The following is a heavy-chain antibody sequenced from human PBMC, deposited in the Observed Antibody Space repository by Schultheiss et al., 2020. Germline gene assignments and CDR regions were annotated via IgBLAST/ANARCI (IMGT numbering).Heavy chain of an antibody. CDR2: IYYSGST. CDR1: GFTFSSYG. V-gene: IGHV4-59*01. CDR3: ARGLNYDFWSGYYGPDAFHI. D-gene: IGHD3-3*01. J-gene: IGHJ3*02. Sequence: GSLRLSCAASGFTFSSYGMHWVRQPPGKGLEWIGYIYYSGSTNYNPSLKSRVTISVDTSKNQFSLKLSSVTAADTAVYYCARGLNYDFWSGYYGPDAFHIWRQGTMVTVSS.